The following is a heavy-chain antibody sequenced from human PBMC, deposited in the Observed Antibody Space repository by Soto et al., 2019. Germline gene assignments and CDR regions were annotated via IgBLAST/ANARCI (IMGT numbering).Heavy chain of an antibody. D-gene: IGHD3-16*01. J-gene: IGHJ2*01. CDR2: IYYSGST. CDR1: GGSISSYY. V-gene: IGHV4-59*01. Sequence: QVQLQESGPGLVKPSETLSLTCTVSGGSISSYYWSWIRQPPGKGLEWIGYIYYSGSTNYNPSLKSRVTISVDTSKNQFSLKLSSVTAADTAVYYCARGSLGLGWYFALWGRGTLVTVSS. CDR3: ARGSLGLGWYFAL.